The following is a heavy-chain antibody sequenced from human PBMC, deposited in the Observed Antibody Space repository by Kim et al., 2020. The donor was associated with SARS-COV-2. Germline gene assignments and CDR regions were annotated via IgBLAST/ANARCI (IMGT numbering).Heavy chain of an antibody. V-gene: IGHV7-4-1*02. J-gene: IGHJ4*02. CDR2: INTKTGNP. CDR3: ATTTGWGSWYYFDS. Sequence: ASVKVSCKASGYTFSSYAINWVRQVPGQGLEWMGWINTKTGNPMYVQGFTGRFVFSLDTSVSTAYLQISSLASEDTAMYYCATTTGWGSWYYFDSWGQGTMVTVSS. CDR1: GYTFSSYA. D-gene: IGHD6-13*01.